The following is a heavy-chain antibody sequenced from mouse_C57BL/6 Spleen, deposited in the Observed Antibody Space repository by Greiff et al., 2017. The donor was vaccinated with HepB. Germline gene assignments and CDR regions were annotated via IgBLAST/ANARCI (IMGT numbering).Heavy chain of an antibody. Sequence: VQLQQSGAELARPGASVKLSCKASGYTFTSYGISWVKQRTGQGLEWIGEIYPRSGNTYYNEKFKGKATLTADKSSSTADKELRSLTSEDSAVYFCARYNYGSSIDYWGQGTTLTVTS. CDR1: GYTFTSYG. D-gene: IGHD1-1*01. CDR3: ARYNYGSSIDY. J-gene: IGHJ2*01. CDR2: IYPRSGNT. V-gene: IGHV1-81*01.